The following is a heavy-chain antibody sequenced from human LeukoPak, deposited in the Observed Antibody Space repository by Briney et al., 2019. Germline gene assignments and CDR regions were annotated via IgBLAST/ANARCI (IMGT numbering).Heavy chain of an antibody. D-gene: IGHD3-22*01. CDR3: ARGGDYYDSSGYYDDAFDI. CDR2: INSKSGGT. V-gene: IGHV1-2*02. Sequence: ASVKVSCKASGYTFIGYYVHWVRQAPGQGLEWMGWINSKSGGTNYAQKFQGRVAMTRDTSISTAYMELSRLRSGDTAVYYCARGGDYYDSSGYYDDAFDIWGQGTVVTVSS. J-gene: IGHJ3*02. CDR1: GYTFIGYY.